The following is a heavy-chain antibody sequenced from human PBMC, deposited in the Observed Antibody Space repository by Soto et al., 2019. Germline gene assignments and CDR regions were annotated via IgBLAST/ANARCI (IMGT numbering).Heavy chain of an antibody. Sequence: EVQLLESGGGSEQPGGSLRLSCAASGLSFSNAWMNWVRQAPGKGLEWVGQIRSKTDGGTIFYPAPVKDRFIISRDDSRNTLYLQMNSLKTEDTAVYYCTTAHPRGPDYWGQGTLVTVST. CDR1: GLSFSNAW. D-gene: IGHD5-12*01. CDR3: TTAHPRGPDY. J-gene: IGHJ4*02. V-gene: IGHV3-15*01. CDR2: IRSKTDGGTI.